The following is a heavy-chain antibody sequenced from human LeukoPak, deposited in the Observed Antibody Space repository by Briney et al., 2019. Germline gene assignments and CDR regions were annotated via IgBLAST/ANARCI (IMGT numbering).Heavy chain of an antibody. CDR1: GGSLNNNY. V-gene: IGHV4-4*07. J-gene: IGHJ5*02. CDR2: IHSSGST. D-gene: IGHD3-16*02. Sequence: SETLSLTCTVSGGSLNNNYWSWIRQPAGKGLEWVGRIHSSGSTNYNPSLKSRVTMSVDTSKNQFSLKLSSVTAADTALYYCARGTLRLGDLSLSNYFDPWGQGTLVTVSS. CDR3: ARGTLRLGDLSLSNYFDP.